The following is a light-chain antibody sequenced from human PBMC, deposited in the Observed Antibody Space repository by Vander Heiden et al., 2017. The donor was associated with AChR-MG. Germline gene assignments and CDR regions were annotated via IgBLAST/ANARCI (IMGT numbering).Light chain of an antibody. CDR2: SAS. V-gene: IGKV1-39*01. J-gene: IGKJ1*01. CDR1: QSISTF. Sequence: DIQLTQSPSSLSASVGDRVTITCRASQSISTFLRWYQRKPEKAPKLLIYSASNLESGVPSRFTGSGSGTDFTLTITSLQPEDFATYCCQQSYSTPTFGQGTKVETK. CDR3: QQSYSTPT.